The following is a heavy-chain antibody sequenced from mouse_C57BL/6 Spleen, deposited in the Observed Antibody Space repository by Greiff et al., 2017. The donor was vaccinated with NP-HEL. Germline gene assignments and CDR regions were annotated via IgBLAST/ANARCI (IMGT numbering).Heavy chain of an antibody. CDR2: IYPGDGDT. CDR1: GYAFSSSW. J-gene: IGHJ2*01. Sequence: VKLQQSGPELVKPGASVKISCKASGYAFSSSWMNWVKQRPGKGLEWIGRIYPGDGDTNYNGKFKGKATLTADKSSSTAYMQLSSLTSEDSAVYFCATGKKYYFDYWGQGTTLTVSS. V-gene: IGHV1-82*01. CDR3: ATGKKYYFDY.